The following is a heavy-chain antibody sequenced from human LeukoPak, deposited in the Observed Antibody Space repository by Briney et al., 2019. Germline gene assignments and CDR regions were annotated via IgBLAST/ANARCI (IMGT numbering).Heavy chain of an antibody. CDR3: AKLGGYSGYDPRIAAAGYFDY. J-gene: IGHJ4*02. V-gene: IGHV3-30*02. D-gene: IGHD5-12*01. CDR2: IRYDGSNK. Sequence: PGGSLRLSCAASGFTFSSYGMHWVRQAPGKGLEWVAFIRYDGSNKYYADSAKGRFTISRDNSKNTLYLQMNSLRAEDTAVYYCAKLGGYSGYDPRIAAAGYFDYWGQGTLVTVSS. CDR1: GFTFSSYG.